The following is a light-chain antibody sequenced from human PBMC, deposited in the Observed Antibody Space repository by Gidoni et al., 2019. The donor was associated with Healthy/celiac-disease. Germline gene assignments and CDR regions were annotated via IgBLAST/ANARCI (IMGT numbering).Light chain of an antibody. V-gene: IGKV3-11*01. CDR2: DAS. J-gene: IGKJ3*01. CDR1: QSVSSY. CDR3: QQRSNWRGVT. Sequence: EIVLTQSPATLSLSPGERATLSCRASQSVSSYLAWYQQKPGQAPRLLIYDASNRATGIPARFSGSGSGTDFTLTISSLEPDDFAVYYCQQRSNWRGVTFGPGTKVDIK.